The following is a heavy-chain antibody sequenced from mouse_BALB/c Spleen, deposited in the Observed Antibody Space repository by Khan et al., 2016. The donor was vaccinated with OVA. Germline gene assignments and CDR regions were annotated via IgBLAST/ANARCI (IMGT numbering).Heavy chain of an antibody. J-gene: IGHJ1*01. CDR2: IWSGGTT. V-gene: IGHV2-2*02. CDR3: ARNGDYVHWYFDV. Sequence: QVQLKESGPGLVQPSQSLSITCTVSGFSLTSYGVHWVRQSPGKGLEWLGVIWSGGTTDYNAAFISRLSISKDTSKSHVSFKMQRLQANDTAIYYCARNGDYVHWYFDVWGAGTTVTVSS. D-gene: IGHD2-13*01. CDR1: GFSLTSYG.